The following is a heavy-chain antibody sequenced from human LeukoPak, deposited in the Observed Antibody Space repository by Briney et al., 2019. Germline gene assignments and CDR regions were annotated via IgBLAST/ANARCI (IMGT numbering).Heavy chain of an antibody. CDR1: GFTFSSYW. CDR3: ASRVSYEDAFDI. V-gene: IGHV3-21*01. J-gene: IGHJ3*02. CDR2: ISSSSSYI. Sequence: PGGSLRLSCAASGFTFSSYWMSWVRQAPGKGLEWVSSISSSSSYIYYADSVKGRFTISRDNAKNSLYLQMNSLRAEDTAVYYCASRVSYEDAFDIWGQGTMVTVSS. D-gene: IGHD5-12*01.